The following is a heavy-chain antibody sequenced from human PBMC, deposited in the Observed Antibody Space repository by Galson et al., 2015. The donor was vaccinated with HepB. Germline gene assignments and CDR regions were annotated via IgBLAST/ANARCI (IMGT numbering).Heavy chain of an antibody. CDR2: IYPGDCDN. CDR1: GYSFSDNW. Sequence: QSGAEVKKPGESLRLSCQGLGYSFSDNWIGWVRQKPGKGLEWMGVIYPGDCDNRYSPSFEGQVTISVDKSINTAYLQWTTLKAADTAIYYCTRPLDYADYVCGHWGQGTLVTVSS. V-gene: IGHV5-51*03. J-gene: IGHJ4*02. CDR3: TRPLDYADYVCGH. D-gene: IGHD4-17*01.